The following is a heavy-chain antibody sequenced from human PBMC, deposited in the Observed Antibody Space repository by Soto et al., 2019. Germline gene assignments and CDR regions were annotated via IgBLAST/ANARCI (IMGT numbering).Heavy chain of an antibody. J-gene: IGHJ4*02. CDR3: DRVMYGSGKPIFDH. V-gene: IGHV4-30-2*01. CDR1: GDAISSGGYS. CDR2: IYVSGSA. D-gene: IGHD3-10*01. Sequence: QRQLQVSGSGLVKPSQTLSLTCAVSGDAISSGGYSWGRIRQPPGKGLEWIGDIYVSGSAYYNPSLQSRVAISVDTSKNQFSLNLNSVTATDMAFYYCDRVMYGSGKPIFDHWGLGTLVTVSS.